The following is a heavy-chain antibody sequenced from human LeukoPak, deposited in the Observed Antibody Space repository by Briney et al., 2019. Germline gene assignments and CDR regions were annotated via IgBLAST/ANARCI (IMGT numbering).Heavy chain of an antibody. CDR2: IDHSGST. CDR1: GYSISSGYY. J-gene: IGHJ5*02. CDR3: ARDLWRDYYGSGSVNWFDP. V-gene: IGHV4-38-2*02. Sequence: SETLSLTCAVSGYSISSGYYWGWIRQPPGKGLEWIGSIDHSGSTYYNPSLKSRVTISVDTSKNQFSLKLSSVTAADTAVYYCARDLWRDYYGSGSVNWFDPWGQGTLVTVSS. D-gene: IGHD3-10*01.